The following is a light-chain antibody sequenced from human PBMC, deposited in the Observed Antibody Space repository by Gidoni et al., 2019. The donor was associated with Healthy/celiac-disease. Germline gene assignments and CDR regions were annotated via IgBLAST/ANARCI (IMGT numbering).Light chain of an antibody. Sequence: EIVLTQSPATLSLSPGDRATLSCRASPSVSSYLAWYQQKPGQAPRLLIYDASNRATGIPARFSGSGSVTDFTLTISSLEPEEFAVYYCQQRSNWXXLTFGGXTKVEXK. CDR2: DAS. V-gene: IGKV3-11*01. CDR1: PSVSSY. J-gene: IGKJ4*01. CDR3: QQRSNWXXLT.